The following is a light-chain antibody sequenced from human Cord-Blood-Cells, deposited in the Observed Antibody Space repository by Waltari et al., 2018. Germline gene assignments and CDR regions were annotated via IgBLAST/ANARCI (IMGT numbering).Light chain of an antibody. CDR1: QSVLYSSNDNNY. CDR2: WAS. Sequence: DIVMTKSPDSLAVSLGEKATINCKSSQSVLYSSNDNNYLAWYQQKPGQPPKLLIYWASTRASGVPDRFSGSGSGTDFTLTISSLQAEDVAVYYCQQYYSTPPTFGQGTKLEIK. V-gene: IGKV4-1*01. CDR3: QQYYSTPPT. J-gene: IGKJ2*01.